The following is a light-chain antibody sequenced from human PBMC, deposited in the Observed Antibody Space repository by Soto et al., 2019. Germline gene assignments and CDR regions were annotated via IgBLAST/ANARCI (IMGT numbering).Light chain of an antibody. Sequence: QSALTQPASVSGSPGQSITISCTGTSGDVGGYNYVSWYQQHPGKAPKLMIYEVSNRPSGIPDRFSGSKSGNTASLTISGLQAEDEAEYYCSLYTTASTYVFGTGTKLTVL. CDR1: SGDVGGYNY. CDR2: EVS. V-gene: IGLV2-14*01. CDR3: SLYTTASTYV. J-gene: IGLJ1*01.